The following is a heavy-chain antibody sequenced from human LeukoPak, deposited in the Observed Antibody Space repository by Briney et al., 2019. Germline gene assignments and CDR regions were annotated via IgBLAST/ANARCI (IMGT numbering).Heavy chain of an antibody. CDR2: INADNGDT. D-gene: IGHD3-16*01. J-gene: IGHJ4*02. CDR1: GYTFTNYA. V-gene: IGHV1-3*01. Sequence: ASVKVSCKASGYTFTNYAMHWVRQAPGQRLEWMGWINADNGDTKYSQKFQGRVTITRDTSASTAYMDLSSLRSEDAAVYYCARVLDISVFGHWGQGTLVTVSP. CDR3: ARVLDISVFGH.